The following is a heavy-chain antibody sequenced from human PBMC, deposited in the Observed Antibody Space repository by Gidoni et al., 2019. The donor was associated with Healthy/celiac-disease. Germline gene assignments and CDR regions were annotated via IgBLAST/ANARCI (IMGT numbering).Heavy chain of an antibody. D-gene: IGHD2-21*02. CDR3: TRGWGIVVVTAIFDY. V-gene: IGHV3-49*03. CDR2: IRSKASGGTT. CDR1: AFPFVDSA. J-gene: IGHJ4*02. Sequence: EVQLVESGEGLFQHVRSLRLTSPTSAFPFVDSAMSWFRQVPGKGLEWVGSIRSKASGGTTEYAASVKGRFTISREDSKSIAYLQMNSLKTEDTAVYYCTRGWGIVVVTAIFDYWGQGTLVTVSS.